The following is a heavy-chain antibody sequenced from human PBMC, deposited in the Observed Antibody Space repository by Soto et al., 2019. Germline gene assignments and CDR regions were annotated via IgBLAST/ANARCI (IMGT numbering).Heavy chain of an antibody. Sequence: SETLSLTCTVSGGSISSSTYYWGWIRQPPGKGLEWIGSIYFRGSTYYNPSLKSRVTVSVDTSKKQFSLKLTSVTAADTAVYYCAREILTGYYPAGWFGELSHWGQGTVVTVSS. D-gene: IGHD3-9*01. CDR3: AREILTGYYPAGWFGELSH. J-gene: IGHJ4*02. CDR1: GGSISSSTYY. CDR2: IYFRGST. V-gene: IGHV4-39*02.